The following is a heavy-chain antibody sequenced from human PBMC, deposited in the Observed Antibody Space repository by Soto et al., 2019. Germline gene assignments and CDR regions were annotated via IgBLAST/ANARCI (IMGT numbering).Heavy chain of an antibody. CDR1: GFTFTNYA. CDR2: ISISDDKT. CDR3: GRGDTVGPIDPHRFLVDN. J-gene: IGHJ4*02. Sequence: PGGSLRLSCAASGFTFTNYAMSWVRQAPGKGLEWVAGISISDDKTDYADPVKGRFTISRDNSKNTVYLQMNSLRAEDTAVYYCGRGDTVGPIDPHRFLVDNWGKGILVTVS. V-gene: IGHV3-23*01. D-gene: IGHD1-26*01.